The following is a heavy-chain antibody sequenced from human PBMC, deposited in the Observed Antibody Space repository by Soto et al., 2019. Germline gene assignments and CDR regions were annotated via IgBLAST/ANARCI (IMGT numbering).Heavy chain of an antibody. D-gene: IGHD3-3*01. CDR3: ARDYDFWSGYYSA. CDR1: GGSISSVGYY. CDR2: IYYSGST. V-gene: IGHV4-31*03. Sequence: QVQLQESGPGLVKPSQTLSLTCTVSGGSISSVGYYWSWIRQHPGKGLEWIGYIYYSGSTYYNPSLKSRVTISVATSKNQFSLKLRSVTAADTAVYYCARDYDFWSGYYSAWGQGTLVTVSS. J-gene: IGHJ5*02.